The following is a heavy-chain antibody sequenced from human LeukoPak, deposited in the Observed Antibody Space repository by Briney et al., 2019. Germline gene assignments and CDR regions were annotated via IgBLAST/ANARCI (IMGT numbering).Heavy chain of an antibody. Sequence: GGSLRLSCAASGFTFSSYWMSWVRQAPGKGLEWGANIKQDGSEKYYGDSVNGRFTISRDNAKNSLYLQMNSLRAEDTAVYYCARAGGYSYGYGGYFDYWGQGTLVTVSS. J-gene: IGHJ4*02. V-gene: IGHV3-7*01. CDR3: ARAGGYSYGYGGYFDY. CDR2: IKQDGSEK. D-gene: IGHD5-18*01. CDR1: GFTFSSYW.